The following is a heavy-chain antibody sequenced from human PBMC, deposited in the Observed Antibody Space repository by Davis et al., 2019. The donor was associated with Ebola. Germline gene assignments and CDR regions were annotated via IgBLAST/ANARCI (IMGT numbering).Heavy chain of an antibody. J-gene: IGHJ4*02. CDR1: GFNYNNFG. Sequence: GESLKISCAASGFNYNNFGISWVRQSPGKGLEWVSTFGGLDGGPNYGDSVKGRFTISRDNSRNTVYLQMNFLSADDTAVYYCAKDPPGGEYLDHWGQGTLVTVSS. D-gene: IGHD3-16*01. CDR2: FGGLDGGP. V-gene: IGHV3-23*01. CDR3: AKDPPGGEYLDH.